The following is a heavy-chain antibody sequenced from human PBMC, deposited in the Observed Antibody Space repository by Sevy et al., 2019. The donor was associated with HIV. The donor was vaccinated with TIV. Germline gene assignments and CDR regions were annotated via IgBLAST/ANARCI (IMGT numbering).Heavy chain of an antibody. CDR1: GFTFSSYA. V-gene: IGHV3-23*01. CDR2: ISGSGGST. D-gene: IGHD6-6*01. CDR3: ARPTPRIAPSSAAFFDS. J-gene: IGHJ4*01. Sequence: GGSLRLSCAASGFTFSSYAMSWVRQAPGKGLEWVSAISGSGGSTYYADSVKGRFTISRDNSKNTLYLQMNSLRAEDTAVYYCARPTPRIAPSSAAFFDSWGHGTLVTVSS.